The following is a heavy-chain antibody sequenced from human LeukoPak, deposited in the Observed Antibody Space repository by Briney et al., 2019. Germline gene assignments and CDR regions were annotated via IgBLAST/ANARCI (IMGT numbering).Heavy chain of an antibody. D-gene: IGHD3-22*01. CDR2: ISSSSSTI. J-gene: IGHJ4*02. CDR1: GFTSTTYS. V-gene: IGHV3-48*01. CDR3: ARESYYYDSSGYYPFDY. Sequence: GGSLRLSCEASGFTSTTYSMNWVRQAPGKGLEWVSYISSSSSTIYYADSVKGRFAISRDNAKNSLYLQMNSLRAEDTAVYYCARESYYYDSSGYYPFDYWGQGTLVTVSS.